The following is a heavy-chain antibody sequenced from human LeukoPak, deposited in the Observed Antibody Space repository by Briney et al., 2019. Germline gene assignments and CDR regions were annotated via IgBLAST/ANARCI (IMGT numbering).Heavy chain of an antibody. J-gene: IGHJ5*02. Sequence: ASVKVSCKASGYTFTSYGISWVRQAPGQGLEWMGWISAYNGNTNYAQKLQGRVTVTTDTSTSTAYMELRSLRSDDTAVYYCASEERRNWFDPWGQGTLVTVSS. CDR3: ASEERRNWFDP. CDR1: GYTFTSYG. CDR2: ISAYNGNT. D-gene: IGHD1-1*01. V-gene: IGHV1-18*01.